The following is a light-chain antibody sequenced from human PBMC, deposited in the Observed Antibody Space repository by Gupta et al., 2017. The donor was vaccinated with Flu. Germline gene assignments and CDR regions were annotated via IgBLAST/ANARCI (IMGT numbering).Light chain of an antibody. Sequence: VTISCTGSSTNIGAGYDVHWYQQLPGTAPKLLIYGNSNRPSGVPDRFSGSKSGTSASLAITGLQTGDEADYYCGSYDTSLSGAVFGGGTKLAVL. V-gene: IGLV1-40*01. J-gene: IGLJ3*02. CDR3: GSYDTSLSGAV. CDR2: GNS. CDR1: STNIGAGYD.